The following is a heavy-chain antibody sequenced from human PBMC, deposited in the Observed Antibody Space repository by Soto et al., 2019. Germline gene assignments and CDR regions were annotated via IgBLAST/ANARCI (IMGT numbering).Heavy chain of an antibody. Sequence: ESGGGVVQPGRSLRLSCAASGFTFSSYGMHWVRQAPGKGLEWVAVIWYDGSNKYYADSVKGRFTISRDNSKNTLYLQMNSLRAEDTAVYYCARVGGIAVAEIDYWGQGTLVTVSS. V-gene: IGHV3-33*01. CDR1: GFTFSSYG. D-gene: IGHD6-19*01. J-gene: IGHJ4*02. CDR3: ARVGGIAVAEIDY. CDR2: IWYDGSNK.